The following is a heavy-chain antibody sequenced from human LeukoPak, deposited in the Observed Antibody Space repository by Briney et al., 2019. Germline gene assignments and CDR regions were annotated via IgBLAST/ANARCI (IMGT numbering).Heavy chain of an antibody. V-gene: IGHV1-69*02. D-gene: IGHD2-2*02. J-gene: IGHJ5*02. CDR1: GGTFSSYT. Sequence: ASVKVSCKASGGTFSSYTISWVQQAPGQGLEWMGRIIPILGIANYAQKFQGRVTITADKSTSTAYMELSSLRSEDTAVYYCARVGCSSTSCYTEWFDPWGQGTLVTVSS. CDR3: ARVGCSSTSCYTEWFDP. CDR2: IIPILGIA.